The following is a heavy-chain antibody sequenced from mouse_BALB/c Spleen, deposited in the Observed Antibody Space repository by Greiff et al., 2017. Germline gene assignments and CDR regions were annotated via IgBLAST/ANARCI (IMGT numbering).Heavy chain of an antibody. Sequence: VQLQQSGPGLVKPSQSLSLTCTVTGYSITSDYAWYWIRQFPGNKLEWMGYISYSGSTSYNPSLKSRISITRDTSKNQFFLQLNSVTTEDTATYYCASPYYYGSSPLAYWGQGTLVTVSA. V-gene: IGHV3-2*02. J-gene: IGHJ3*01. CDR3: ASPYYYGSSPLAY. D-gene: IGHD1-1*01. CDR2: ISYSGST. CDR1: GYSITSDYA.